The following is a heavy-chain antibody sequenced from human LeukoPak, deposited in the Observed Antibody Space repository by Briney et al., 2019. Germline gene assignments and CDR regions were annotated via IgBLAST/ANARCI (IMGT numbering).Heavy chain of an antibody. CDR2: FTSRSRSI. D-gene: IGHD5-18*01. J-gene: IGHJ4*02. CDR1: GFTFSAYS. CDR3: AKKTAMPWG. V-gene: IGHV3-21*04. Sequence: GGSLRLSCAASGFTFSAYSMTWVRQVPGKGLEWVSSFTSRSRSIYYADLVKGRFTISRDNAKQSLYLQMNSLRAEDTAVYYCAKKTAMPWGWGQGTLVTVSS.